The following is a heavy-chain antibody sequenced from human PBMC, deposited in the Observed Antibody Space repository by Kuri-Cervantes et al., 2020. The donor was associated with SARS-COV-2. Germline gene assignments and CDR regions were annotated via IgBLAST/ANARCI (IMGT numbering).Heavy chain of an antibody. D-gene: IGHD2-2*01. CDR2: IWYVESNK. Sequence: LSLTCAPSGFTFSSYGMHWVRQAPGKVLEWVAVIWYVESNKYYADSGQGRFTISRDNSKNTLYLQMNSLRAEDTAVYYCASLGYCSSTSCRGVDVWGQGTTVTVSS. J-gene: IGHJ6*02. CDR1: GFTFSSYG. CDR3: ASLGYCSSTSCRGVDV. V-gene: IGHV3-33*08.